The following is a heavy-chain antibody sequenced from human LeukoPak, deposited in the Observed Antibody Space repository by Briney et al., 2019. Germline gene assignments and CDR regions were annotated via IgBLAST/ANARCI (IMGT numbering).Heavy chain of an antibody. CDR3: ARGPPESTSSDY. D-gene: IGHD2-2*01. J-gene: IGHJ4*02. Sequence: ASVKVSCKASGYTFGKYDINWVRQAAGQGLGWIGWMRPKSGTSGIAQKFQGRVTMTRSTSISTAYMEMESLTSEDTAVYYCARGPPESTSSDYWGQGTLVTVSS. CDR1: GYTFGKYD. CDR2: MRPKSGTS. V-gene: IGHV1-8*01.